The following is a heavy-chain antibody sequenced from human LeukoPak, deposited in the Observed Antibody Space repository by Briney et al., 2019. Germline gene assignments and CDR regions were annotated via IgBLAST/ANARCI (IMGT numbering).Heavy chain of an antibody. J-gene: IGHJ4*02. Sequence: GGSLRLSCAASGFTFSSYSMNWVRQAPGKGLEWVSSISSSSSYIYYADSVKGRFTISRDNAKNSLYLQMNSLRAEDTAVYYCSKWKAIVLVPAARSPIDYWGQGTLVTISS. V-gene: IGHV3-21*04. CDR2: ISSSSSYI. CDR3: SKWKAIVLVPAARSPIDY. CDR1: GFTFSSYS. D-gene: IGHD2-2*01.